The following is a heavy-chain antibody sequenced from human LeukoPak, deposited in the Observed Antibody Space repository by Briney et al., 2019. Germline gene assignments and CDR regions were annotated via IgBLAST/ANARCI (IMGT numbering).Heavy chain of an antibody. D-gene: IGHD3-3*01. V-gene: IGHV3-73*01. CDR3: TTDKVRFFFYYYMDV. Sequence: GGSLRLSCAASGFTFSGSAMHWVRQASGKGLEWVGRIRSKANSYATAYAASVKGRFTISRDDSKNTLYLQMNSLKTEDTAVYYCTTDKVRFFFYYYMDVWGKGTTVTVSS. CDR1: GFTFSGSA. CDR2: IRSKANSYAT. J-gene: IGHJ6*03.